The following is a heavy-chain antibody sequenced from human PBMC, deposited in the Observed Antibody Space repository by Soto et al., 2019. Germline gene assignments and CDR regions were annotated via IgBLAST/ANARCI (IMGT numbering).Heavy chain of an antibody. CDR2: IYHSGST. D-gene: IGHD1-26*01. J-gene: IGHJ6*02. Sequence: PSETLSLTCAVSGGSISSSNWWSWVRQSPGKGLEWIGEIYHSGSTNYNPSLKSRVTMSVDKSKNQFSLKLSSVTAADTAVYYCARKAGIVGANYMDVWGQGTTVTVSS. CDR3: ARKAGIVGANYMDV. V-gene: IGHV4-4*02. CDR1: GGSISSSNW.